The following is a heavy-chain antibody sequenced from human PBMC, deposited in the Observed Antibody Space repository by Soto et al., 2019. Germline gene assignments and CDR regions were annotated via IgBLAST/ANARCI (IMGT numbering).Heavy chain of an antibody. D-gene: IGHD2-21*02. Sequence: QVQLVQSGAEVKKPGSSVKVSCKASGGTFSSYAISWVRQAPGQGLEWMGGIIPIFGTANYAQKFQGRVTIPADESTSPAYRELSSLRSEDTAVYYCARGLAYCGGDCYSWYFQHWGQGTLVTVSS. CDR1: GGTFSSYA. J-gene: IGHJ1*01. V-gene: IGHV1-69*12. CDR2: IIPIFGTA. CDR3: ARGLAYCGGDCYSWYFQH.